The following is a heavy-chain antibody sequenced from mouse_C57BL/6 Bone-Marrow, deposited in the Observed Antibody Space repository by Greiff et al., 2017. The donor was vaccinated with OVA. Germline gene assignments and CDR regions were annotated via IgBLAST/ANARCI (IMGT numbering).Heavy chain of an antibody. CDR1: GFTFSDYY. Sequence: DVHLVESEGGLVQPGRSMKLSCTASGFTFSDYYMAWVRQVPEKGLEWVANINYDGSSTYYLDSLKSRFIISRDNAKNILYLQMSSLKSEDTATYYCAREGGSSPMDYWGQGTSVTVSS. V-gene: IGHV5-16*01. CDR3: AREGGSSPMDY. J-gene: IGHJ4*01. CDR2: INYDGSST. D-gene: IGHD1-1*01.